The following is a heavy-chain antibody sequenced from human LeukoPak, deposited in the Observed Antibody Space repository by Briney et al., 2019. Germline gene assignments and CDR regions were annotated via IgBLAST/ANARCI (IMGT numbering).Heavy chain of an antibody. J-gene: IGHJ5*02. D-gene: IGHD4-11*01. V-gene: IGHV4-39*01. CDR1: GGSISSSSYY. CDR2: IYYSGST. Sequence: RPSETLSLTCTVSGGSISSSSYYWGWIRQPPGKGLEWIGSIYYSGSTYYNPSLKSRVTISIDTSKNQFSLKLYSVTAADTAVYYCARRVERYSNYRWFDPWGQGTLVTVSS. CDR3: ARRVERYSNYRWFDP.